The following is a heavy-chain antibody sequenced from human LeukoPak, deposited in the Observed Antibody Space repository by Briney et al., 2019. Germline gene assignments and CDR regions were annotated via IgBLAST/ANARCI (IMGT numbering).Heavy chain of an antibody. CDR3: ARELGGRFCTNGVCLGYGMDV. CDR2: IYTSGST. J-gene: IGHJ6*02. D-gene: IGHD2-8*01. Sequence: SETLSLTCTVSGGSISSYYWSWIRQPAGKGLEWIGRIYTSGSTNYNPSLKSRGTMSVDTSKIQFSLKLSSVAAAATAVYYCARELGGRFCTNGVCLGYGMDVWGQGTTVTVSS. V-gene: IGHV4-4*07. CDR1: GGSISSYY.